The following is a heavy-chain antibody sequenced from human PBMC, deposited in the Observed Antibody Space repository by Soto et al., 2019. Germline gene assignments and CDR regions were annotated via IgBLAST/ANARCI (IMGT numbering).Heavy chain of an antibody. V-gene: IGHV1-69*01. CDR3: ARADYSSTSCPGRGYYYGMDV. Sequence: QVQLVQSGAEVKKPGSSVKVSCKASGGTFSSYAISWVRQAPGQGLEWMGGIIPIFGTANYAQKFQGRVTITADESTSTAYMELSSLRSEDTAVYYCARADYSSTSCPGRGYYYGMDVWGQGTTVTVSS. CDR1: GGTFSSYA. CDR2: IIPIFGTA. D-gene: IGHD2-2*01. J-gene: IGHJ6*02.